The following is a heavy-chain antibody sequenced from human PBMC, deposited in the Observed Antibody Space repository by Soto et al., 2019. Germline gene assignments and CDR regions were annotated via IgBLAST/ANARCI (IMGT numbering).Heavy chain of an antibody. CDR1: GFTFSSYA. CDR2: ISGSGGST. CDR3: AKDSVPAAIFKNWFDP. Sequence: GGSLRLSCAASGFTFSSYAMSWVRQAPGKGLEWVSAISGSGGSTYYADSVKGRFTISRGNSKNTLYLQMNSLRAEDTAVYYCAKDSVPAAIFKNWFDPWGQGTLVTVSS. J-gene: IGHJ5*02. D-gene: IGHD2-2*01. V-gene: IGHV3-23*01.